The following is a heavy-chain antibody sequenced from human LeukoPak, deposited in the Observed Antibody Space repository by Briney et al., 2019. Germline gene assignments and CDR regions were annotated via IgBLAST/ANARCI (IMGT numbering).Heavy chain of an antibody. D-gene: IGHD1-1*01. Sequence: ASVKVSCKASGYTFTSYYMHWVRQAPGKGLEWMGGFDPEDGETIYAQKFQGRVTMTEDTSTDTAYMELSSLRSEDTAVYYCATDELERRIFDYWGQGTLVTVSS. V-gene: IGHV1-24*01. CDR3: ATDELERRIFDY. J-gene: IGHJ4*02. CDR2: FDPEDGET. CDR1: GYTFTSYY.